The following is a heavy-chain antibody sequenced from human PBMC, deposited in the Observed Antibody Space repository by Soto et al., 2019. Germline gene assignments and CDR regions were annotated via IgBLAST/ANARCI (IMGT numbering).Heavy chain of an antibody. CDR3: ARSLSSGYSGPAWFDP. Sequence: GASVKVSCKASGGTFSSYAISWVRQAPGQGLEWMGGIIPIFGTANYAQKFQGRVTITADESTSTAYMELSSLRSEDTAVYYCARSLSSGYSGPAWFDPWGQGSLVTVSS. CDR2: IIPIFGTA. V-gene: IGHV1-69*13. CDR1: GGTFSSYA. J-gene: IGHJ5*02. D-gene: IGHD5-12*01.